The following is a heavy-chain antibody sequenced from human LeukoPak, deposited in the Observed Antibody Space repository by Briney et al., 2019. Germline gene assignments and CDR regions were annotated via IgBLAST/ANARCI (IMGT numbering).Heavy chain of an antibody. Sequence: GRSLRLSCAASGFTFSSYSMNWVRQAPGKGLEWVSYISSSSSTIYYADSVKGRFTISRDNAKNSLYLQMNSLRAEDTAVYYCASLPPIGYDSSGYYDYYYYYYGMDVWGQGTTVTVSS. CDR3: ASLPPIGYDSSGYYDYYYYYYGMDV. D-gene: IGHD3-22*01. CDR2: ISSSSSTI. V-gene: IGHV3-48*01. CDR1: GFTFSSYS. J-gene: IGHJ6*02.